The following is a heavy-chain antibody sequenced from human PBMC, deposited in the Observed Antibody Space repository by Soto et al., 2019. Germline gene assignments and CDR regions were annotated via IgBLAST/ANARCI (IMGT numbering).Heavy chain of an antibody. CDR1: GGTFSSYA. Sequence: SVKVSCKASGGTFSSYAISWVRQAPGQGLEWMGGIIPIFGTANYAQKFQGRVTITADESTSTAYMELSSLRSEDTAVYYCARGFDYYDSSGSDRAFDIWGQGTMVTVSS. J-gene: IGHJ3*02. CDR3: ARGFDYYDSSGSDRAFDI. CDR2: IIPIFGTA. D-gene: IGHD3-22*01. V-gene: IGHV1-69*13.